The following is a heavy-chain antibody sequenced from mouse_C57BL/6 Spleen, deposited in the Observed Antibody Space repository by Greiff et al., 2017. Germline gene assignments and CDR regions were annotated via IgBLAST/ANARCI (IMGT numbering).Heavy chain of an antibody. CDR3: ARLGLRRGMDY. V-gene: IGHV1-59*01. Sequence: VQLQQSGAELVRPGTSVKLSCKASGYTFTSYWMHWVKQRPGQGLEWIGVIDPSDSYTNYNQKFKGKATLTVDTSSSTAYMQLSSLTSEDSAGYYCARLGLRRGMDYWGQGTSVTVSS. D-gene: IGHD2-2*01. J-gene: IGHJ4*01. CDR1: GYTFTSYW. CDR2: IDPSDSYT.